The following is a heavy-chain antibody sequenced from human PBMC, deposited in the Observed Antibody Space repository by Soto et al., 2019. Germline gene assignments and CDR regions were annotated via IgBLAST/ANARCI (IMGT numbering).Heavy chain of an antibody. Sequence: GGSLRLSCAASGFTFDDYAMHWVRQAPGKGLEWVSGISWNSGSIGYADSVKGRFTISRDNAKNSLYLQMNSLRAEDTALYYCAKDKDFWSGWRGSFDYWGQGTLVTVSS. D-gene: IGHD3-3*01. V-gene: IGHV3-9*01. CDR3: AKDKDFWSGWRGSFDY. J-gene: IGHJ4*02. CDR1: GFTFDDYA. CDR2: ISWNSGSI.